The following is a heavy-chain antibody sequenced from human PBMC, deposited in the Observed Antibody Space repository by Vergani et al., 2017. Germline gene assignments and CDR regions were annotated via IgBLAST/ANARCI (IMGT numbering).Heavy chain of an antibody. CDR2: IRNKAYGGTT. CDR3: SRGRGYSFGYSDY. D-gene: IGHD5-18*01. CDR1: GFSFGDYA. J-gene: IGHJ4*02. V-gene: IGHV3-49*04. Sequence: EVQLVESGGGLVPPGRSLRLSCAASGFSFGDYAMTWVRQAPGKWLEWVAFIRNKAYGGTTEYAASVKGRFTISRDDSKRLAYLQLSCLKTEDTAVYFCSRGRGYSFGYSDYWGQGTLVTVSS.